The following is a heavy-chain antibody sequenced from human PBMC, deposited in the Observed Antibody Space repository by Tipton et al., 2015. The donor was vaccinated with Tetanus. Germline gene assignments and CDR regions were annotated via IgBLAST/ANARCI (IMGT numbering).Heavy chain of an antibody. J-gene: IGHJ2*01. CDR1: GGPISGHY. Sequence: TLSLTCTVSGGPISGHYWSWIRQTPGRGLEWIGYISYAGYTSYSPSLKNRVTMSVDTSKNQFSLKLKSVTAADTAVYYCAREMNRFFDIWGRGTLVTVYS. V-gene: IGHV4-59*11. CDR3: AREMNRFFDI. CDR2: ISYAGYT. D-gene: IGHD1-14*01.